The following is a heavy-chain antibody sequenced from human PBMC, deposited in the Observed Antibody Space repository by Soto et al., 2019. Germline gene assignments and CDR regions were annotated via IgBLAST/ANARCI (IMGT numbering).Heavy chain of an antibody. V-gene: IGHV4-39*01. D-gene: IGHD5-12*01. Sequence: QLQLQESGPGLVKPSETLSLTCTVSGGSISSSSYYWRWIRQPPGKGLEWIGSIYYRGSTYYNPSLKSRVTISVDTSKNEFSLKLSSVTAADTAVYYCARLSGYDWDDYWGQGTLVTVSS. J-gene: IGHJ4*02. CDR1: GGSISSSSYY. CDR2: IYYRGST. CDR3: ARLSGYDWDDY.